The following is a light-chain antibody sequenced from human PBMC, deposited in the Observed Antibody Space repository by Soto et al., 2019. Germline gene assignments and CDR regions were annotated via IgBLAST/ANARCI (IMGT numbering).Light chain of an antibody. CDR1: QSVSSY. V-gene: IGKV3-11*01. CDR2: DAS. J-gene: IGKJ4*01. CDR3: QQRSNWPPLT. Sequence: EIVLTQSPATLSLSPGERATLSCRASQSVSSYLAWYQQKPGQAPRLLIYDASNRATGIQARFSGSGSGTDFTLTISSLQPEDFAGYYCQQRSNWPPLTFGGGTKVEIK.